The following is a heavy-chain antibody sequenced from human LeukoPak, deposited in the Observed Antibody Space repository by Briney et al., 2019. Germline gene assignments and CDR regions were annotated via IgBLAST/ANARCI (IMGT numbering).Heavy chain of an antibody. Sequence: GGSLRLSCAASGFTFSSYSMNWVRTAPGKGLEWVSYISRIISYAASVKGRFTISRDNAKNSLYLQMNSLRPEDTAVYYCARDSDYAFDHWGQGTLVTVSS. CDR1: GFTFSSYS. J-gene: IGHJ4*02. D-gene: IGHD3-22*01. V-gene: IGHV3-48*01. CDR3: ARDSDYAFDH. CDR2: ISRII.